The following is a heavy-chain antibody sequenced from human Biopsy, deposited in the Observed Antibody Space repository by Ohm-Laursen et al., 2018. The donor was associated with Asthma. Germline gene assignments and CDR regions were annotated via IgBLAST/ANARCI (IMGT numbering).Heavy chain of an antibody. CDR2: IYYSGST. V-gene: IGHV4-31*03. CDR3: ARTTYGDDGFDP. J-gene: IGHJ5*02. D-gene: IGHD4-17*01. CDR1: GGSINIGDYY. Sequence: PSQTLSLTCTVSGGSINIGDYYWSWIRQHPVKGLEWIGYIYYSGSTYYNPSLKSRVSISLDTSKNQFSLSLTSVTAADTAVYYCARTTYGDDGFDPWGQGTLVTVSS.